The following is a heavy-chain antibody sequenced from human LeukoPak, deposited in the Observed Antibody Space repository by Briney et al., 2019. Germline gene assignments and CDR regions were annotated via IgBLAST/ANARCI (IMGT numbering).Heavy chain of an antibody. D-gene: IGHD2-8*01. Sequence: PGGSLRLSCAASGFTFSSYAMHWVRQAPGKGLEWVAVISYDGSNKYYADSVKGRFTISRDNSKNTLYLQMNSLRAEDTAVYYCARVAEEAIVPMVLDYWGQGTLVTVSS. J-gene: IGHJ4*02. CDR2: ISYDGSNK. CDR3: ARVAEEAIVPMVLDY. CDR1: GFTFSSYA. V-gene: IGHV3-30-3*01.